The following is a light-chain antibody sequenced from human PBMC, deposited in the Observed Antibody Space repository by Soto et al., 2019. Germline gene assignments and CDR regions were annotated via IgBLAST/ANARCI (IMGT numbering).Light chain of an antibody. CDR3: SSFTSNRIYV. CDR2: GVT. CDR1: HNDIGTYDY. V-gene: IGLV2-14*03. Sequence: QSVLTQPTSVSGSPGQSITISCTGNHNDIGTYDYVSWYQQHPGRAPRLLIHGVTTRPSGISDRFSASKSGLTASLTISGLQPEDEADYYCSSFTSNRIYVFGHGTKV. J-gene: IGLJ1*01.